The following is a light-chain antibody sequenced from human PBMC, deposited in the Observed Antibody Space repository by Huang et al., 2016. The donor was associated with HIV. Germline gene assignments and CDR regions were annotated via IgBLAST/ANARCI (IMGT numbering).Light chain of an antibody. CDR3: LQDFTYPRT. J-gene: IGKJ1*01. V-gene: IGKV1-6*02. CDR2: AAS. CDR1: QDITID. Sequence: AIQLTQSPSSLSASVGDRVTITCRASQDITIDLGWDQQKPGKATKLLISAASTLRSGVPSRFSRSGSGTDFTLTISSLQPEDFATYFCLQDFTYPRTFGQGTRVEI.